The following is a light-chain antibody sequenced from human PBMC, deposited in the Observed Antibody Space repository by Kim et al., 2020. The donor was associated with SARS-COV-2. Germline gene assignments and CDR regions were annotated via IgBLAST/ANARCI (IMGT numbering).Light chain of an antibody. CDR2: DVN. Sequence: QSALTQPASVSGSLGQSITISYTGTSSDIGGYNYVSWYQQYPGKAPKVMIYDVNKWPSGVSNRFSGSKSGNTASLTISGLQAEDEADYYCSSYTSSNTVIFGGGTQLTVL. J-gene: IGLJ2*01. V-gene: IGLV2-14*03. CDR3: SSYTSSNTVI. CDR1: SSDIGGYNY.